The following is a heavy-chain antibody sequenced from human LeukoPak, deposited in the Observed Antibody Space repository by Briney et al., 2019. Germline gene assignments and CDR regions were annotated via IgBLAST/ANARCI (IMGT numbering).Heavy chain of an antibody. CDR1: GGTFSSYA. V-gene: IGHV1-69*05. CDR2: IIPIFGTA. CDR3: AREVTMVRGVIHSDAFDI. D-gene: IGHD3-10*01. Sequence: ASVKVSCKASGGTFSSYAISWVRQAPGQGLEWMGGIIPIFGTANYAQKFQGRVTITTDESTSTAYMELSSLRSEDTAVYYCAREVTMVRGVIHSDAFDIWGQGTMVTVCS. J-gene: IGHJ3*02.